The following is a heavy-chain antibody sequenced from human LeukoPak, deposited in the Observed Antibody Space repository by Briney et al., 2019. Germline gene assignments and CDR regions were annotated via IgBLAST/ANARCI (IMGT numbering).Heavy chain of an antibody. CDR1: GGSFSGYY. D-gene: IGHD1-26*01. CDR2: INHSGST. CDR3: ARDLQPAGWEYYPTRGRQDAFDI. J-gene: IGHJ3*02. Sequence: SETLSLTCAVYGGSFSGYYWSWIRQPPGKGLEWIGEINHSGSTNYNPSLKSRVTISVDTSKNQFSLKLSSVTAADTAVYYCARDLQPAGWEYYPTRGRQDAFDIWGQGTMVTVSS. V-gene: IGHV4-34*01.